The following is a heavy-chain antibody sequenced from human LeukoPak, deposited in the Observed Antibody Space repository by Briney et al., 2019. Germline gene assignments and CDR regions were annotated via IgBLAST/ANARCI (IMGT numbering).Heavy chain of an antibody. D-gene: IGHD7-27*01. CDR1: GFTFSSYG. J-gene: IGHJ3*02. V-gene: IGHV3-21*01. CDR2: ISGTSAYI. CDR3: ARKLTGSFDI. Sequence: GGSLRLSCAASGFTFSSYGMNWVRQAPGKGLEWVSSISGTSAYIYYADSVRGRFTISKDNAKNSLYLQMNSLRAEDTAVYYCARKLTGSFDIWGQGTMVTVSS.